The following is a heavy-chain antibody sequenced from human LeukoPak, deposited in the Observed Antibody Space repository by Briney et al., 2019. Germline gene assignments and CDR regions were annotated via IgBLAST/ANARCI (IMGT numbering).Heavy chain of an antibody. J-gene: IGHJ4*02. CDR2: ISSNGDNT. V-gene: IGHV3-64D*06. CDR3: VRRTGY. CDR1: GFTFSTYV. Sequence: TGGSLRLSCSVSGFTFSTYVMHWVRQAPGKGLEYVSAISSNGDNTYYADSVKGRFTISRDNSKNTLYLQMSSLRADDTAVYYCVRRTGYWGQGTLVTVSS.